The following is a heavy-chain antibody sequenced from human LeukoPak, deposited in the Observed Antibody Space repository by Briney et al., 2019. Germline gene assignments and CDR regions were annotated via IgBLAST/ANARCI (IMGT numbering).Heavy chain of an antibody. J-gene: IGHJ4*02. CDR3: ARDTPSSGFDY. D-gene: IGHD3-10*01. Sequence: GGSLRLSCAASGFTFSSYAMSWVRQAPGKGLEWVSAISGSGGSTYYADSVKGRFTISRDNSKNTVNLQMNSLRPEDTAVYYCARDTPSSGFDYWGQGTQVTVSS. CDR1: GFTFSSYA. V-gene: IGHV3-23*01. CDR2: ISGSGGST.